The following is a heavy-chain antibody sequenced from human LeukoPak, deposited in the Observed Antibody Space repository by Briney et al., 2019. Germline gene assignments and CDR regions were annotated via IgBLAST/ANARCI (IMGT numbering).Heavy chain of an antibody. CDR2: ISSSSSYT. J-gene: IGHJ4*02. V-gene: IGHV3-11*05. CDR1: GFTFSDYY. CDR3: AKGEPSGGGSGSYRRQFDY. Sequence: GGSLRLSCAASGFTFSDYYMSWIRQAPGKGLEWVSYISSSSSYTYYADSVKGRFTISRDNSKNTLYLQMNSLRAEDTAVYYCAKGEPSGGGSGSYRRQFDYWGQGTLVTVSS. D-gene: IGHD3-10*01.